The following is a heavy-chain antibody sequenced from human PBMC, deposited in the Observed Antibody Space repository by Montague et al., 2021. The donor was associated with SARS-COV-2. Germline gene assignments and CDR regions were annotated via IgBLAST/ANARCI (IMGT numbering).Heavy chain of an antibody. CDR2: IYTSGST. D-gene: IGHD3-10*01. Sequence: SETLSLTCTVSGGSISSYYWSWIRQPAGKGLEWIGRIYTSGSTNYNPSLKSRVTMSVDTSKNQFSLKLSSVTAADTAVYYCAREAWFGGKTSGSEYYGMDVWGQGTTVTVSS. V-gene: IGHV4-4*07. CDR1: GGSISSYY. CDR3: AREAWFGGKTSGSEYYGMDV. J-gene: IGHJ6*02.